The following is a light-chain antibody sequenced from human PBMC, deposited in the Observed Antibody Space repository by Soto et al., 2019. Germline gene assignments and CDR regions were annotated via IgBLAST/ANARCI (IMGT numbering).Light chain of an antibody. CDR3: GTWDSSLSTYV. CDR1: SSNIGNNY. CDR2: DNN. V-gene: IGLV1-51*01. J-gene: IGLJ1*01. Sequence: QSVLTQPPSVSAAPGQKVTISCSGSSSNIGNNYVSWYQQLPGTAPKLLIYDNNKRPSGIPDRFSGSNSCTSATLGINGLQTGDEADYYCGTWDSSLSTYVFGTGTKLT.